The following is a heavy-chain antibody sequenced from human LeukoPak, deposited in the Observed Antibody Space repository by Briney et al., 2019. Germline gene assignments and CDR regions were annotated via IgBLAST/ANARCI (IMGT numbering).Heavy chain of an antibody. CDR1: GGSISSYY. V-gene: IGHV4-59*01. CDR2: IYYSGST. J-gene: IGHJ4*02. Sequence: SETLSLTCTVSGGSISSYYRSWIRQPPGKGLEWIGYIYYSGSTNYNPSLKSRVTISVDTSKNQFSLKLSSVTAADTAVYYCARVARLGELSPFDYWGQGTLVTVSS. CDR3: ARVARLGELSPFDY. D-gene: IGHD3-16*02.